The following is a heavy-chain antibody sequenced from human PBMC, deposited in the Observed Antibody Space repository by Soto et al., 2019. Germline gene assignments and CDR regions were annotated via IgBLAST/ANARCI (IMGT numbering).Heavy chain of an antibody. CDR3: ARAYYYDSSGYSHAGYFDY. CDR1: GGSISSGGYS. J-gene: IGHJ4*02. V-gene: IGHV4-30-2*01. D-gene: IGHD3-22*01. Sequence: KPSETLSLTCAVSGGSISSGGYSWSWIRQPPGKGLEWMGYIYHSGSTYYNPSLKSRGTISVDRSKNQFALKLSSVTAADTAVYYCARAYYYDSSGYSHAGYFDYWGQGTLVTVSS. CDR2: IYHSGST.